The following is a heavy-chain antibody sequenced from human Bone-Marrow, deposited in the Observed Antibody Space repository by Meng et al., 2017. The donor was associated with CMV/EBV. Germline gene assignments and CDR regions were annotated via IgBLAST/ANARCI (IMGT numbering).Heavy chain of an antibody. D-gene: IGHD2-2*02. CDR2: IYYSGST. CDR1: GGSISSSSYY. J-gene: IGHJ4*02. CDR3: ARSQGYQLLYVSLD. Sequence: SETLSLTCTVSGGSISSSSYYWGWIRQPPGKGLEWIGSIYYSGSTYYNPSLKSRVTISVDTSKNQFCLKLSSVTAADTAVYYRARSQGYQLLYVSLDWGQGTLVTVSS. V-gene: IGHV4-39*01.